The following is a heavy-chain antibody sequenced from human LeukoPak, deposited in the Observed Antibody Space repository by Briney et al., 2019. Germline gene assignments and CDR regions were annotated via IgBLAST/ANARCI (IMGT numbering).Heavy chain of an antibody. V-gene: IGHV4-59*11. CDR3: ATIKRGDIFGYFDF. D-gene: IGHD5-18*01. Sequence: PSETLSLTCTVPGDSISSHYWSWIRQPPGKGLEWIGYMSDSVRTKDNPSLNSRVTLSVDTSKNQFSLRLNSVTAADTAVYYCATIKRGDIFGYFDFWGQGILVTVSS. CDR2: MSDSVRT. J-gene: IGHJ4*02. CDR1: GDSISSHY.